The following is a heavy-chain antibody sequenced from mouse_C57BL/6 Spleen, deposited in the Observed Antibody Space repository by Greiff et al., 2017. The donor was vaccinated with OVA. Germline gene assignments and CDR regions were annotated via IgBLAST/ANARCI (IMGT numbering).Heavy chain of an antibody. CDR3: ARRPFYYYGSSYDYAMDY. V-gene: IGHV1-80*01. D-gene: IGHD1-1*01. CDR1: GYAFSSYW. Sequence: VQLQQSGAELVKPGASVKISCKASGYAFSSYWMNWVKQRPGKGLEWIGQIYPGDGDTNYNGKFKGKATLTADKSSSTAYMQLSSLTSEDSAVYFCARRPFYYYGSSYDYAMDYWGQGTSVTVSS. CDR2: IYPGDGDT. J-gene: IGHJ4*01.